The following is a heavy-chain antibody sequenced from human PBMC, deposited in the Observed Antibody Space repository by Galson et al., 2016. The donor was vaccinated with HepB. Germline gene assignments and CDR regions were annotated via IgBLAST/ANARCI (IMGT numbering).Heavy chain of an antibody. CDR2: INVDNGNR. Sequence: SVKVSCKAFGYTFTTYDIHWVRQAPGQGLEWMGWINVDNGNRGYAEKFQGRVSMTRTTSISTAYLELSTLRSEDTAIYYCTRWFGSENSHFGLDVWGQGTTVTVSS. CDR1: GYTFTTYD. CDR3: TRWFGSENSHFGLDV. D-gene: IGHD3-10*01. J-gene: IGHJ6*02. V-gene: IGHV1-8*01.